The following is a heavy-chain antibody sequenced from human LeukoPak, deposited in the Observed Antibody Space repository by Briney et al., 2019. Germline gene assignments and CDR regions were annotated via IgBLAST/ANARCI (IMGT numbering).Heavy chain of an antibody. D-gene: IGHD4-23*01. CDR2: IRYDGSNK. CDR1: GFTFSSYG. CDR3: ARDLPTMATDAFDI. Sequence: GGSLRLSCAASGFTFSSYGMHWVRQAPGKGLEWVAFIRYDGSNKYYADSVKGRFTISRDNSKNTLYLQMNSLRAEDTAVYYCARDLPTMATDAFDIWGQGTMVAVSS. J-gene: IGHJ3*02. V-gene: IGHV3-30*02.